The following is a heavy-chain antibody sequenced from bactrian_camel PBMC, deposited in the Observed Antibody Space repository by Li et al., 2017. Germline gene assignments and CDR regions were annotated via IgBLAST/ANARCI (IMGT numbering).Heavy chain of an antibody. V-gene: IGHV3S54*01. CDR2: IDTGGGSP. J-gene: IGHJ4*01. D-gene: IGHD6*01. CDR3: AASGSCGPSRTVVHADEYGH. CDR1: GAATTSILC. Sequence: HVQLVESGGGSVQAGGSLTLSCGASGAATTSILCMAWFRQAPGKEREGVAVIDTGGGSPDYADSLKGRFTISRDNAENTLYLQMTSLKPEDTAMYYCAASGSCGPSRTVVHADEYGHWGQGTQVTVS.